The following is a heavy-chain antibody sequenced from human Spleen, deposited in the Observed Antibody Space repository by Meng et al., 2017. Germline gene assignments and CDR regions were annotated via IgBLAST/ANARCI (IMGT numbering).Heavy chain of an antibody. CDR2: MNPNSGST. Sequence: QGRLVQYGAGGKMPGAYVLVSCRASGDSFSSYDINWVRRAPGQGLEWMGLMNPNSGSTVDAQKFQGRVTFTRDTSIATAYMELSSLGSEDTAVYYCARVATTWSSEYFNHWGQGTLVTVSS. D-gene: IGHD3-10*01. CDR3: ARVATTWSSEYFNH. J-gene: IGHJ1*01. CDR1: GDSFSSYD. V-gene: IGHV1-8*03.